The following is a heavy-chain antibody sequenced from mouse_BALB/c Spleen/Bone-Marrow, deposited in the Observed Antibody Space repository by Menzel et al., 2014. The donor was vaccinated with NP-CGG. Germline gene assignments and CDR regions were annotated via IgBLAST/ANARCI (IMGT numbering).Heavy chain of an antibody. V-gene: IGHV5-12-2*01. Sequence: EVKLVESGGGLVQPGGSLKLSYAASGFTFXRYTMSWVRQTPEKRLEWVAYISNGGGSTYYPDTDTVKGRFTISRDNAKNTLYLQMSSLESEDTAMYYCARHGVRREWYFDVWGAGTTVTVSS. CDR1: GFTFXRYT. CDR2: ISNGGGST. J-gene: IGHJ1*01. CDR3: ARHGVRREWYFDV. D-gene: IGHD2-14*01.